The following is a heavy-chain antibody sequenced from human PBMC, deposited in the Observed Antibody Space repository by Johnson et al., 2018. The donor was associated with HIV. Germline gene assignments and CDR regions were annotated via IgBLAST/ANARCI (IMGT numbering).Heavy chain of an antibody. D-gene: IGHD6-6*01. J-gene: IGHJ3*02. Sequence: EVQLVESGGGLVQPGGSLRLYCAASGFIFDDYGMSWVRQAPGKGLEWVSGINWNGGSTGYADSVKVRFTISRDNAKNSLYLQMNSLKAEDTAVYYCARDGGGARQGAFDIWGQGTMVTVSS. CDR1: GFIFDDYG. V-gene: IGHV3-20*04. CDR3: ARDGGGARQGAFDI. CDR2: INWNGGST.